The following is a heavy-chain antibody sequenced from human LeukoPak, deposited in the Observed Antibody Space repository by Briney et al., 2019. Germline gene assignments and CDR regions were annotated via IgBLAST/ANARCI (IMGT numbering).Heavy chain of an antibody. CDR3: ARIAYYYDSSGYYPVDAFDI. J-gene: IGHJ3*02. CDR2: ISGSGGST. CDR1: GFTFSSYA. Sequence: GGSLRLSCAASGFTFSSYAMSWVRQAPGKGLEWVSAISGSGGSTYYADSVKGRFTISRDNSKNTLYLQMNSLRAEDTAVYYCARIAYYYDSSGYYPVDAFDIWGQGTMVTVSS. D-gene: IGHD3-22*01. V-gene: IGHV3-23*01.